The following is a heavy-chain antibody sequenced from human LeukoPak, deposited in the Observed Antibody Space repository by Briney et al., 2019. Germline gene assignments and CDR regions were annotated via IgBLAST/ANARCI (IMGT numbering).Heavy chain of an antibody. J-gene: IGHJ4*02. CDR3: ARARTGDSIGGFDY. Sequence: GGSLRLSCAASGFTFSGYAMHWVRQAPGKGLEWVAVMSYDGNNKYYADSVKGRFTISRDNSKNMLYLQMNSLRAEDTAVYYCARARTGDSIGGFDYWGQGTLVTVSS. CDR2: MSYDGNNK. V-gene: IGHV3-30-3*01. D-gene: IGHD7-27*01. CDR1: GFTFSGYA.